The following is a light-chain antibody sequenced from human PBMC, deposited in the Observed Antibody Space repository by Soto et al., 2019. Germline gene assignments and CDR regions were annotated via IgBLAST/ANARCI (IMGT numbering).Light chain of an antibody. V-gene: IGKV1-39*01. J-gene: IGKJ1*01. CDR1: QSISTY. Sequence: DIQMTQSPSSLSASVGDIVTITCRASQSISTYLNWYQQKPGKAPKLLIYFASTLQSGVPSRFSGSGSGTDFTLTISSLKAEDFATYYCQQTYRSPPWTFGHVTNVEIK. CDR3: QQTYRSPPWT. CDR2: FAS.